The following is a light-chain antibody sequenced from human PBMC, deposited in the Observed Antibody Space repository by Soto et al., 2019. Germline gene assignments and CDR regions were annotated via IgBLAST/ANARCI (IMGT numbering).Light chain of an antibody. V-gene: IGLV2-14*01. J-gene: IGLJ2*01. CDR3: SSYTSSSTVV. Sequence: QSALTQPASMSGSPGQSITISCTGTSRDVGGYNYVSWYHQHTGKAPKRMIYDVSNRPTGVSNRFSGSKSGNTASLTIAGLQAEDEADYYCSSYTSSSTVVFGGGTKLTVL. CDR2: DVS. CDR1: SRDVGGYNY.